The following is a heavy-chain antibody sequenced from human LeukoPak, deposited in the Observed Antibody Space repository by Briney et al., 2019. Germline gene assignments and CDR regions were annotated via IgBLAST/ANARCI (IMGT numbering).Heavy chain of an antibody. Sequence: GGSLSLSCVVSGLTFSSSWMHWVRQAPGKGLVWVSCVNSDGSNTWYADSVKGRFTVSRDNAKNTLYLQINCLRAEDRAVYYCERVRKENWVDYWGRGTLVTVSS. J-gene: IGHJ4*02. V-gene: IGHV3-74*01. D-gene: IGHD3-16*01. CDR3: ERVRKENWVDY. CDR1: GLTFSSSW. CDR2: VNSDGSNT.